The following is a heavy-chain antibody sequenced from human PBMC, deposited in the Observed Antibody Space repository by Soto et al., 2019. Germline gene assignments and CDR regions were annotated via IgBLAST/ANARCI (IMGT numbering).Heavy chain of an antibody. Sequence: QVQLQESGPGLVRPSETLSLTCTVSSDSISSYYWIWIRQSPGKGLEWIGYTDYSGNTNYNPSLRSRVTISGDTSKNHFSLRLSSVTAADTAVYYFARAVGDPLYYLDYWGQGTLVTGSS. D-gene: IGHD6-19*01. J-gene: IGHJ4*02. CDR3: ARAVGDPLYYLDY. V-gene: IGHV4-59*08. CDR2: TDYSGNT. CDR1: SDSISSYY.